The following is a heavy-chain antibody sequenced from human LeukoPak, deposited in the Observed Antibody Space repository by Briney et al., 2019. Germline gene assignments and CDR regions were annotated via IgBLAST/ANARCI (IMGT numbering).Heavy chain of an antibody. V-gene: IGHV4-34*01. Sequence: PSETLSLTCAVYGGSFSGYYWGWIRQPPGKGLEWIGEINHSGSTNYNPSLKSRVTISVDTSKNQFSLKLSSVTAADTAVYYCATIAAAGIWPHYWGQGTLVTVSS. CDR1: GGSFSGYY. CDR3: ATIAAAGIWPHY. D-gene: IGHD6-13*01. J-gene: IGHJ4*02. CDR2: INHSGST.